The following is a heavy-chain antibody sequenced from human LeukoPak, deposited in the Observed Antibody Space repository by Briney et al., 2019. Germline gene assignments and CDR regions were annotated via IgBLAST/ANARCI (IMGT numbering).Heavy chain of an antibody. CDR1: GGSFSGYY. Sequence: SETLSLTCAVYGGSFSGYYWSWIRQPPGKGLEWIGEINHSGSTNYNPSLQSRVTISVDTSKNQYSLKLSSVTAADTAVYYCARRPTFTMVRGVTPYYYYYYMDVWGKGTTVTISS. CDR3: ARRPTFTMVRGVTPYYYYYYMDV. J-gene: IGHJ6*03. CDR2: INHSGST. D-gene: IGHD3-10*01. V-gene: IGHV4-34*01.